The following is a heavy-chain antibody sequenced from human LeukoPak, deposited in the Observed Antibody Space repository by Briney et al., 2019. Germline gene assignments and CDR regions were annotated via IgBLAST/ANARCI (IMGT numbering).Heavy chain of an antibody. J-gene: IGHJ4*02. CDR2: IYYSGST. Sequence: SETLSLTCAVYGGSFSGYYWSWIRQPPGKGLEWIGYIYYSGSTNYNPSLESRVSISVDRSKNQFSLKLSSVTAADTAMYYCARDSYSYIDYWGQGTLVTVSS. CDR3: ARDSYSYIDY. CDR1: GGSFSGYY. D-gene: IGHD5-18*01. V-gene: IGHV4-59*01.